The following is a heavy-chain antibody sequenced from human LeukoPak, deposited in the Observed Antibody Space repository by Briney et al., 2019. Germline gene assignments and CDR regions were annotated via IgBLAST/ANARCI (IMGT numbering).Heavy chain of an antibody. CDR3: ARDPGYSYGFDY. CDR1: GFTFSSYE. Sequence: QPGGSLRLSCAASGFTFSSYEMNWVRQAPGKGLEWVSYNSSSGSTIYYADSVKGRFTISRDNAKHSLYLQMNSLRAEDTPVYYCARDPGYSYGFDYWGQGTLVTVSS. CDR2: NSSSGSTI. D-gene: IGHD5-18*01. J-gene: IGHJ4*02. V-gene: IGHV3-48*03.